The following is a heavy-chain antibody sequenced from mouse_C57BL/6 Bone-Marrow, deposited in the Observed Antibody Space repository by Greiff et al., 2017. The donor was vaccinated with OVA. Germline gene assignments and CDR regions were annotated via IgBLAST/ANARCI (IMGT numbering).Heavy chain of an antibody. Sequence: VQLQQSGAELARPGASVKMSCKASGYTFTSYSMHWVKQRPGQGLEWIGYINPSSGYTKYNQKFKDKATLTADKSSSTAYMQLSSLTSEDSAVYYWARSGLRRGYAMDYWGQGTSVTVSS. J-gene: IGHJ4*01. D-gene: IGHD2-4*01. CDR1: GYTFTSYS. CDR3: ARSGLRRGYAMDY. V-gene: IGHV1-4*01. CDR2: INPSSGYT.